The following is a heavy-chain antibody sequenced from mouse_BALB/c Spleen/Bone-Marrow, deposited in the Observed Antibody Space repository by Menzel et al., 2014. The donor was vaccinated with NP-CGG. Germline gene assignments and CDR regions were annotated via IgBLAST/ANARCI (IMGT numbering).Heavy chain of an antibody. V-gene: IGHV7-3*02. CDR2: IRNKANGYTT. CDR3: ARDKGRVFFDY. Sequence: EVMLVESGGGLVQPGGSLRLSCATSGFTSTDYYMNWVRQPPGKALEWLGFIRNKANGYTTEYSASVKSRFTISRDNSQNILYLQMNTLRVDDSATYYCARDKGRVFFDYWGQGTTLTVSS. J-gene: IGHJ2*01. CDR1: GFTSTDYY.